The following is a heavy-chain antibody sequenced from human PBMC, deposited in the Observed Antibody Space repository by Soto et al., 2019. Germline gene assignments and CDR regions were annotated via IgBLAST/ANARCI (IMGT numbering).Heavy chain of an antibody. D-gene: IGHD3-22*01. J-gene: IGHJ5*02. CDR2: INSDATIT. Sequence: GGSLRLSCAASGFTFSNYWMHWVRQAPGKGLPWVSRINSDATITVYADSVKGRFTISRDNAKNTLYLQMNSLRGEDTAVYYSIVDPRAACGLDAWGEGIRVAVS. V-gene: IGHV3-74*01. CDR1: GFTFSNYW. CDR3: IVDPRAACGLDA.